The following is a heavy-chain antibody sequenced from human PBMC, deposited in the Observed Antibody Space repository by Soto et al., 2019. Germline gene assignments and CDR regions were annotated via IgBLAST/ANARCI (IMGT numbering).Heavy chain of an antibody. J-gene: IGHJ3*02. CDR2: ISAYNGNT. Sequence: ASVKVCCKASGYTFTSYGISWVRQAPGQGLEWMGWISAYNGNTNYAQKLQGRVTMTTDTSTSTAYMELRSLRSDDTAVYYCARAGYSGSYYFAFDIWGQGTMVTVSS. CDR1: GYTFTSYG. D-gene: IGHD1-26*01. CDR3: ARAGYSGSYYFAFDI. V-gene: IGHV1-18*01.